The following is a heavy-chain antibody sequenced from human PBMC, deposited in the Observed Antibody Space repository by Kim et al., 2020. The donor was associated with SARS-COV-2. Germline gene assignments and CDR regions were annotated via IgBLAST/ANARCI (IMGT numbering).Heavy chain of an antibody. V-gene: IGHV3-23*01. D-gene: IGHD3-22*01. Sequence: GGSLRLSCVASGFTFGSYLMTWVRQAPGKGLEWVSVISASGGRTYYADAVRGRFTISRDNSKHTLHLEMNGLRAEDTAVYYCFADDEGDPSGYPMWGQGTLVTVSS. CDR2: ISASGGRT. CDR3: FADDEGDPSGYPM. CDR1: GFTFGSYL. J-gene: IGHJ4*02.